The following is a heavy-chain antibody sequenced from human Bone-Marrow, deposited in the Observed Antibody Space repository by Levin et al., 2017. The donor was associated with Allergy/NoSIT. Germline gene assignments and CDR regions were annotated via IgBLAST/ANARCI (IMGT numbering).Heavy chain of an antibody. CDR1: GGSISSSSYQ. CDR2: IYYSGVT. D-gene: IGHD3-10*01. J-gene: IGHJ4*02. Sequence: SETLSLTCTVSGGSISSSSYQWGWIRQPPGKGLEWIGTIYYSGVTYYNTSLKSRVTISVDTSKNQFSLKLSSVTAADTAVYYCARHVPRGGVVTSGWGMPFAYWGQGTLVTVSS. V-gene: IGHV4-39*01. CDR3: ARHVPRGGVVTSGWGMPFAY.